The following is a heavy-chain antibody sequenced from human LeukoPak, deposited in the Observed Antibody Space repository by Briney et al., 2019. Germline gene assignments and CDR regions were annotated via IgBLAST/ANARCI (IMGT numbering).Heavy chain of an antibody. V-gene: IGHV1-18*01. CDR2: ISGNNDNP. CDR3: ARDGTSTDDY. J-gene: IGHJ4*02. CDR1: GYTFSNFG. Sequence: ASVKVSCKTSGYTFSNFGINWVRQAHGQGLEWMGWISGNNDNPNYGQKFQGRFTVTTDSSTSTAYMELRNLRFDDTAVYYCARDGTSTDDYWGQGTLVTVSS. D-gene: IGHD2-2*01.